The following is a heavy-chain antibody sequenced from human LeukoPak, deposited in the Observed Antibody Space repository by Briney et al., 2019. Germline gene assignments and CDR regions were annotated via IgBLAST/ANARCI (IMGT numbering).Heavy chain of an antibody. CDR3: ARDYYDSSGYPEFDY. CDR2: ISAYNGNT. J-gene: IGHJ4*02. Sequence: ASVKVSCKASGYTFTSYGISWVRQAPGQGLEWMGWISAYNGNTNYAQKLQGRVTMTRDTSISTAYMELSRLRSDDTAVYYCARDYYDSSGYPEFDYWGQGTLVTGPS. D-gene: IGHD3-22*01. CDR1: GYTFTSYG. V-gene: IGHV1-18*01.